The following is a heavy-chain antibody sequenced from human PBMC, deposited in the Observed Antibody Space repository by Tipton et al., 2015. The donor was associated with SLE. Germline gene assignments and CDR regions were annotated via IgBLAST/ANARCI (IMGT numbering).Heavy chain of an antibody. CDR1: GGSFSGYY. J-gene: IGHJ4*02. CDR3: ARSVTLRWPLDY. Sequence: TLSLTCAAYGGSFSGYYWSWIRQPPGKGLEWIGEINHSGSTNYNPSLKSRVTMSVDTSKNQFSLKLSSVTAADTAVYYCARSVTLRWPLDYWGQGTLVTVSS. CDR2: INHSGST. D-gene: IGHD4-23*01. V-gene: IGHV4-34*01.